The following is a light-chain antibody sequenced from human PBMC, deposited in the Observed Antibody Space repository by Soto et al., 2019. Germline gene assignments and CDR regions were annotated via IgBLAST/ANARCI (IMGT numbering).Light chain of an antibody. CDR1: QSISSY. V-gene: IGKV1-39*01. CDR3: QQSYSTPT. Sequence: DIQMTQSPSSLSASVGDRVTITCRASQSISSYLNWYQQKPGKAPKLLIYAASSLQSRVPSRFSSSGSGTDFTLTISSLQPEDFATYYCQQSYSTPTFGGGTKVEIK. CDR2: AAS. J-gene: IGKJ4*01.